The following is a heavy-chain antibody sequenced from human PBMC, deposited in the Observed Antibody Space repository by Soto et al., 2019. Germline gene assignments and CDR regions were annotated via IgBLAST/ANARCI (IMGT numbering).Heavy chain of an antibody. Sequence: QVQLVQSGAEVKKPGASVKVSCKASGYTFTSYDINWVRQATGQGLEWMGWMNPNSGNTGYAQKFQGRVPMTRNTPISTTYMELMSLRSEDTAVYYGARGQMFYDFCSGFIPIDLWGQGTLVTVSS. CDR1: GYTFTSYD. J-gene: IGHJ5*02. CDR2: MNPNSGNT. CDR3: ARGQMFYDFCSGFIPIDL. D-gene: IGHD3-3*01. V-gene: IGHV1-8*01.